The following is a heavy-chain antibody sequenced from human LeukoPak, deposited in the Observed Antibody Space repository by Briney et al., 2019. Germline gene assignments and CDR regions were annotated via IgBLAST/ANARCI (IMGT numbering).Heavy chain of an antibody. J-gene: IGHJ4*02. D-gene: IGHD3-16*01. CDR1: GGSIRSSYYY. Sequence: SETLSLTCTVSGGSIRSSYYYWGWIRQPPGKGLEWIGSIYDSGSTYYNPSLKSRVTISVDTSKNQFSLKLSSVTAADTAVYYCARDNGYAKGDYWGQGTLVTVSS. V-gene: IGHV4-39*02. CDR3: ARDNGYAKGDY. CDR2: IYDSGST.